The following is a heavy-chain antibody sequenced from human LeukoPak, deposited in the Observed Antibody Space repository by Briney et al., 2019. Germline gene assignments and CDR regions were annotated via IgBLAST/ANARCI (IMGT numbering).Heavy chain of an antibody. J-gene: IGHJ4*02. Sequence: PSQTLSLTCTVPGGSISSGSYYWSWIRQPAGKGLEWIGRIYTSGSTNYNPSLKSRVTISVDTSKNQFSLKLSSVTAADTAVYYCARWGIAAHFDYWGQGTLVTVSS. CDR2: IYTSGST. CDR1: GGSISSGSYY. V-gene: IGHV4-61*02. D-gene: IGHD6-13*01. CDR3: ARWGIAAHFDY.